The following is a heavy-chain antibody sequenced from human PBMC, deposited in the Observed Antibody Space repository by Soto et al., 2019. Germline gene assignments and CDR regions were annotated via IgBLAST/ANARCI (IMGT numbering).Heavy chain of an antibody. V-gene: IGHV1-69*04. J-gene: IGHJ3*02. CDR2: IIPILGIA. D-gene: IGHD4-17*01. Sequence: ASVKVSCKASGGTFSSYTISWVRQAPGQGLEWMGRIIPILGIANYAQKFQGRVTITADKSTSTAYMELSSLRSEDTAVYYCARDPISPLDIDDYGDYVSGGDAFDIWGQGTMVTVSS. CDR1: GGTFSSYT. CDR3: ARDPISPLDIDDYGDYVSGGDAFDI.